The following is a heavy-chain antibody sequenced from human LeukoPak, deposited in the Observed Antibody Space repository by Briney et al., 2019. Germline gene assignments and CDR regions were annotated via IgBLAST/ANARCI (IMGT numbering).Heavy chain of an antibody. V-gene: IGHV4-59*08. CDR1: GGSISSYY. J-gene: IGHJ5*02. CDR2: IYYSGST. Sequence: SETLSLTCTVSGGSISSYYWSWIRQPPGKGLEWIGYIYYSGSTNYNPSLKSRVTISVDTSKNQFSLKLSSVTAADTAVYYCARLDRSAWFDTWGQGTLVTVSS. CDR3: ARLDRSAWFDT.